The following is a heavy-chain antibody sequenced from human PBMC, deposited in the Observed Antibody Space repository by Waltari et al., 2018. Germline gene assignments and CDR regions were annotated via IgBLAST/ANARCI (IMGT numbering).Heavy chain of an antibody. CDR2: IIPILGIA. CDR1: GGTFSSYA. J-gene: IGHJ4*02. V-gene: IGHV1-69*04. D-gene: IGHD5-12*01. Sequence: QVQLVQSGAEGKKPGSSVKVSCKASGGTFSSYAISWVPQAPGQGLEWMGGIIPILGIANDAQKFQGRVTITADESTSTAYMELSSLRSEDTAVYYCARAGYSGYDSLFDYWGQGTLVTVSS. CDR3: ARAGYSGYDSLFDY.